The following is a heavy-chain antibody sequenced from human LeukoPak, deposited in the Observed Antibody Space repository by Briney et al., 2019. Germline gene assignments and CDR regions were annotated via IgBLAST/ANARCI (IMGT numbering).Heavy chain of an antibody. CDR3: VKGRKWELPFDY. CDR1: GFTFSSYG. Sequence: PGGSLRLSCAAPGFTFSSYGMHWVRQAPGKGLEWVAFISYDGSNKNYADSVTGRFTISRDNSKNTLYLQMNSLRAEDTAVYYCVKGRKWELPFDYWGQGTLVTVSS. D-gene: IGHD1-26*01. J-gene: IGHJ4*02. V-gene: IGHV3-30*18. CDR2: ISYDGSNK.